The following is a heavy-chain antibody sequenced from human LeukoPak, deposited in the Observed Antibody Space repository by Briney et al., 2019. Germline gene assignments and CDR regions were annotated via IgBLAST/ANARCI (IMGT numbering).Heavy chain of an antibody. V-gene: IGHV4-30-2*01. CDR2: THRGGRT. D-gene: IGHD2-15*01. CDR1: GASISSGAYS. CDR3: ARAAIGYCSGGNCYPEYFQD. Sequence: SETLSLTCVVSGASISSGAYSWSWIRQPPGKGLEWLGYTHRGGRTYYNPSLKSRVSISVDRSNNQFSLRLTSVTAADTAVYYCARAAIGYCSGGNCYPEYFQDWGQGTLVTVSS. J-gene: IGHJ1*01.